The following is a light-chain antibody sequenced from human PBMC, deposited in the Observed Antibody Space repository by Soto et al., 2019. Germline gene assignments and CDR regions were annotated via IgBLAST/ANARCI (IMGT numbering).Light chain of an antibody. V-gene: IGKV3-15*01. CDR1: QSVGSN. CDR2: GAS. J-gene: IGKJ4*01. Sequence: TVMTQSPATLSVSPGERATLACRASQSVGSNFAWYQQKPGQAPRLLIYGASTRATGIPARFSGSGSGTEFTLTISSLQSEDFAVYYCQQYNNWPLTFGGGTKVEIK. CDR3: QQYNNWPLT.